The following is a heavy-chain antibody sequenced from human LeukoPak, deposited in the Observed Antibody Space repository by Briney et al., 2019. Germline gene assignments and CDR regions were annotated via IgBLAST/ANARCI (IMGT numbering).Heavy chain of an antibody. CDR1: GFTFSSYA. CDR2: ISYDGSNK. V-gene: IGHV3-30-3*01. J-gene: IGHJ4*02. Sequence: GRSLRLSCAASGFTFSSYAMHWVRQAPGKGLEWVAVISYDGSNKYYADSVKGRFTISRDNSKNTLYLQMNSLRAEDTAVYYCARALPRIAVGGTYFDYWGQGTLVTVSS. D-gene: IGHD6-19*01. CDR3: ARALPRIAVGGTYFDY.